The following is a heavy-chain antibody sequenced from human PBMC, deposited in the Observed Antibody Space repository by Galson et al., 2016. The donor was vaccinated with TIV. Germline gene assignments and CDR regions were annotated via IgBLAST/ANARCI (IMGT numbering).Heavy chain of an antibody. Sequence: QSGAEVKKPGEFLKISCKASGFTFSDYYMEWVRQAPGRGFESLGWINANDGMTKFAQKFHGRVTLSRDTSITTVYMEMSGLTSDDTAVYYCARTGDFDYWGQGTPVTVPS. J-gene: IGHJ4*02. CDR3: ARTGDFDY. V-gene: IGHV1-2*02. CDR1: GFTFSDYY. CDR2: INANDGMT. D-gene: IGHD1-14*01.